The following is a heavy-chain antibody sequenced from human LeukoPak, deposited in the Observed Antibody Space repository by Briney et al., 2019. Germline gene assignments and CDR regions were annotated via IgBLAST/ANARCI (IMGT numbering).Heavy chain of an antibody. J-gene: IGHJ4*02. D-gene: IGHD6-13*01. CDR1: GGSISSYY. V-gene: IGHV4-59*01. CDR2: IYHSGSS. Sequence: ETLSLTCTVSGGSISSYYWSWIRQPPGKGLEWIGYIYHSGSSNYNPSLKSRATISVDTSKKQFSLKLSSVTAADTAVYYRARASMGYSSSWYFDYWGQGTLVTVSS. CDR3: ARASMGYSSSWYFDY.